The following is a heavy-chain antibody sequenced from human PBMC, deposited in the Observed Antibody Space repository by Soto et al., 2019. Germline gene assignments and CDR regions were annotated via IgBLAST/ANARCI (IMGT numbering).Heavy chain of an antibody. Sequence: EVQVLESGGSLVQPGGSLRLSCAASGFTFSSYAMNWVRQAPGKGLEWVSGISASGGSTYYADSVKGRFTISRDNSKNTLYLQMNSLRAEDTAVYYCAGGYWTYDSSGYYFDYWGQGTLVTVSS. CDR2: ISASGGST. D-gene: IGHD3-22*01. CDR1: GFTFSSYA. J-gene: IGHJ4*02. V-gene: IGHV3-23*01. CDR3: AGGYWTYDSSGYYFDY.